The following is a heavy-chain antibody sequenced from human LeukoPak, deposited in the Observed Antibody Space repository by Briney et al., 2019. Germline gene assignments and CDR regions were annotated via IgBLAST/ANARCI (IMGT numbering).Heavy chain of an antibody. Sequence: PGRSLRLSCAASGFTFSSYAMHWVRQAPGKGLEWVAVISYDGSNKYYADSVKGRFTISRDNSKNALYLQMNSLRAEDTAVYYCARDRGYCSSTSCYPDAFDIWGQGTMVTVSS. V-gene: IGHV3-30-3*01. CDR1: GFTFSSYA. CDR3: ARDRGYCSSTSCYPDAFDI. CDR2: ISYDGSNK. J-gene: IGHJ3*02. D-gene: IGHD2-2*01.